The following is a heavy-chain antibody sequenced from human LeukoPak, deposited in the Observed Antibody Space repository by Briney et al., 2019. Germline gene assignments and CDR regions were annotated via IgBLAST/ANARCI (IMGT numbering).Heavy chain of an antibody. D-gene: IGHD2-2*02. CDR2: IYHSGST. CDR1: GGSISSGGYS. Sequence: SQTLSLTCAVSGGSISSGGYSWSWLRQPPGKSLEWIGYIYHSGSTYYNPSLKSRVTISVDRSKNQFSLKLSSVTAADTAVYYCARAVCSSTSCYTYFDYWGQGTLVTVSS. V-gene: IGHV4-30-2*01. J-gene: IGHJ4*02. CDR3: ARAVCSSTSCYTYFDY.